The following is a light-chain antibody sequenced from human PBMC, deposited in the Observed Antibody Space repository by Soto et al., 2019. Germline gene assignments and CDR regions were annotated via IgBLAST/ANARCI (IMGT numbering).Light chain of an antibody. V-gene: IGKV3-15*01. CDR3: QQYHYWWT. CDR2: GAS. J-gene: IGKJ1*01. CDR1: QSVSNN. Sequence: EIVFTQSPATLSVSPGEKATLSCRASQSVSNNLAWFQQKPGQVPRLLIYGASNRATGVSARFSGSGSGTEFTLTISSLQSEDFAVYYCQQYHYWWTFGQGTKVDIK.